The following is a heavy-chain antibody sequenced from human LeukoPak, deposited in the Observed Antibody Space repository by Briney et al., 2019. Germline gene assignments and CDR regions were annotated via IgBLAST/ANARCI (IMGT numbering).Heavy chain of an antibody. CDR3: ARAPATVVEFDH. J-gene: IGHJ4*02. Sequence: SETLSLTCTVSGGSIGSGGYYWSWIRQHPGKGLEWIGYIYYSGSTYYNPSLKSRVTISVDTSKNQFPLKLNSVTAADTAVYYCARAPATVVEFDHWGQGTLVTVSS. CDR2: IYYSGST. CDR1: GGSIGSGGYY. V-gene: IGHV4-31*03. D-gene: IGHD4-23*01.